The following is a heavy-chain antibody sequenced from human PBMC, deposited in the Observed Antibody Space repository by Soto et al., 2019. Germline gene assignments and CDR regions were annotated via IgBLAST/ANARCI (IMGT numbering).Heavy chain of an antibody. V-gene: IGHV3-74*01. CDR3: ARDGEGY. CDR2: INTDGSET. Sequence: EVQLVESGGGLVQPGGSLRLSCAASGFTFSRNWMHWVLQVPGEGLVWVSRINTDGSETNYADSVKGRFTVSRDNAKNTQYLQMNSLRVEDTAVYYCARDGEGYWGRGTLVTVSS. D-gene: IGHD2-21*01. CDR1: GFTFSRNW. J-gene: IGHJ4*02.